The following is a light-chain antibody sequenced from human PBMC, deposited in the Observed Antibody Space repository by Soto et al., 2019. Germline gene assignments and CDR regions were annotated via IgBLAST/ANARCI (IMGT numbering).Light chain of an antibody. J-gene: IGKJ1*01. CDR1: QTISSW. CDR3: QQYYSYLRT. Sequence: LQITQSPSCRCPSVAYRVTLTCLTSQTISSWLAWYQQKPGKAPKLLIYAASTLQSGVPSRFSGSGSGTDFTLTISCLQSEDFATYYCQQYYSYLRTFGQGTKVDIK. CDR2: AAS. V-gene: IGKV1-8*01.